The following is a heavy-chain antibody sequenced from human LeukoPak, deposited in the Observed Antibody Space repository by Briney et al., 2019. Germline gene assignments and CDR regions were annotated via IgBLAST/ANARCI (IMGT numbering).Heavy chain of an antibody. CDR1: GFTFSSYA. CDR3: ARDLLPGIAAPDAFDI. CDR2: ISGSGGST. Sequence: GGSLRLSCAASGFTFSSYAMSWVRQAPGKGLEWVSAISGSGGSTYYADSVKGRFTISRDNSKNTLYLQMNSLRAEDTAVYYCARDLLPGIAAPDAFDIWGQGTMVTVSS. J-gene: IGHJ3*02. D-gene: IGHD6-13*01. V-gene: IGHV3-23*01.